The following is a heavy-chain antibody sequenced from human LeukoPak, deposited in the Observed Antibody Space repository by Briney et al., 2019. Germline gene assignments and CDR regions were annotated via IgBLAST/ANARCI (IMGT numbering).Heavy chain of an antibody. D-gene: IGHD3-9*01. CDR2: IYYSGST. CDR3: ARNPPDYDILTGYYLSFDY. Sequence: PSETLFLTCTVSGGSISSYYWSWIRQPPGKGLEWIGYIYYSGSTNYNPSLKSRVTISVDTSKNQFSLKLSSVTAADTAVYYCARNPPDYDILTGYYLSFDYWGQGTLVTVSS. V-gene: IGHV4-59*01. J-gene: IGHJ4*02. CDR1: GGSISSYY.